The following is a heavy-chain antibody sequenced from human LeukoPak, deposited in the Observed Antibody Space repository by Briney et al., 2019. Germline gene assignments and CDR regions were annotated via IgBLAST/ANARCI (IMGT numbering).Heavy chain of an antibody. D-gene: IGHD2-2*01. J-gene: IGHJ6*02. V-gene: IGHV1-69*04. Sequence: GASVKVSCKSSGGTFSSYAISWVRQAPGQGLEWMGRIIPILGIANYAQKFQGRVTITADKSTSTAYMELSSLRSEDTAVYYCARWGIVVVPALGMDVWGQGTTVTVSS. CDR3: ARWGIVVVPALGMDV. CDR2: IIPILGIA. CDR1: GGTFSSYA.